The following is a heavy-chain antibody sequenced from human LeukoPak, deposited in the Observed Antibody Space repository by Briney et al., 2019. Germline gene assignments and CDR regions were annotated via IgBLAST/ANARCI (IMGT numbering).Heavy chain of an antibody. CDR1: GYTFTYYY. Sequence: VASVKVSCEVSGYTFTYYYIHWVRQAPGQGLEWMGWINPNSGGTNYAQKFQGRVTMTRDTSINTAHMELNRLTSGDTALYYCAGYTNNWYLGGYWGQGTLVAVSS. V-gene: IGHV1-2*02. D-gene: IGHD6-13*01. CDR3: AGYTNNWYLGGY. CDR2: INPNSGGT. J-gene: IGHJ4*02.